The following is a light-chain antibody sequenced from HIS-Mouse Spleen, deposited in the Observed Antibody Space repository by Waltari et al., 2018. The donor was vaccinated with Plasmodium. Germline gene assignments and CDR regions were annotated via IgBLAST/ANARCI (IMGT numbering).Light chain of an antibody. Sequence: EIVMTQSPATLSVPPGERPTLSCRASQSVSSNLAWYQQKPAQAPRLLIYGASTRASGIPARFSGSGSGTEFTLTISSLQSEDFAVYYCQQYNNWSFTFGPGTKVDIK. CDR3: QQYNNWSFT. CDR1: QSVSSN. V-gene: IGKV3-15*01. CDR2: GAS. J-gene: IGKJ3*01.